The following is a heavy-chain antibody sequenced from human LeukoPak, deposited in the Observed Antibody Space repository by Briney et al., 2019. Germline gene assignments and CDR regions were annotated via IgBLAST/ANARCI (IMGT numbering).Heavy chain of an antibody. Sequence: GGSLRLSCAASGFTFSSYSMNWVRQAPGKGLEWVSSISSSSSYIYYADSVKGRFTISRDNAKNSLYLQMNSLRAEDTAVYYCARGVGYSGYDWMYYFQHWGQGTLVTVSS. CDR2: ISSSSSYI. CDR1: GFTFSSYS. J-gene: IGHJ1*01. D-gene: IGHD5-12*01. CDR3: ARGVGYSGYDWMYYFQH. V-gene: IGHV3-21*01.